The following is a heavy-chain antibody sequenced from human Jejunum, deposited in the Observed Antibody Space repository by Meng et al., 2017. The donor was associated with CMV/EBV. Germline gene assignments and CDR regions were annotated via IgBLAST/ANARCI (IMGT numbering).Heavy chain of an antibody. CDR1: FSIYG. Sequence: FSIYGMSWVRQAPGKGLEWVSGISGSGGSTYYADSVKGRFTISRDNPKNTLYLQMNSLRAEDTAVYYCAKHPSVVVVSSAASEPDYWGQGTLVTVSS. J-gene: IGHJ4*02. CDR2: ISGSGGST. D-gene: IGHD2-15*01. V-gene: IGHV3-23*01. CDR3: AKHPSVVVVSSAASEPDY.